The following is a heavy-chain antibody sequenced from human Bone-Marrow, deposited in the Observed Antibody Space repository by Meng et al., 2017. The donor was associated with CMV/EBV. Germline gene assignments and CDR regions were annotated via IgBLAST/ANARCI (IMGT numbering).Heavy chain of an antibody. J-gene: IGHJ4*02. Sequence: SVKVSCKASGSTFSSYTISWVRQAPGQGVEWMGRIIPILGIANYAQKFQGRVTITADKSTSTAYMELSSLRSEDTAVYYCARVLVPAAVDYWGQGTLVTVSS. CDR1: GSTFSSYT. V-gene: IGHV1-69*02. CDR2: IIPILGIA. D-gene: IGHD2-2*01. CDR3: ARVLVPAAVDY.